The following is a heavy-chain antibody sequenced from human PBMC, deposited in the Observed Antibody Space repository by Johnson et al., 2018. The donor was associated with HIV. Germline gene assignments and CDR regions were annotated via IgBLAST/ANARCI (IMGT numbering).Heavy chain of an antibody. V-gene: IGHV3-30*04. D-gene: IGHD6-19*01. Sequence: QVQPVESGGGVVQPGRSLRLSCVASGFTFSNHAFYWVRQAPGKGLEWVAVISYDGTNENHADSVRGRFTISRDNSKRTLYLQMNSLRAEDTAVYYCARAGYSREWYGDCADLWGQGTRVTVSA. CDR2: ISYDGTNE. CDR3: ARAGYSREWYGDCADL. CDR1: GFTFSNHA. J-gene: IGHJ3*01.